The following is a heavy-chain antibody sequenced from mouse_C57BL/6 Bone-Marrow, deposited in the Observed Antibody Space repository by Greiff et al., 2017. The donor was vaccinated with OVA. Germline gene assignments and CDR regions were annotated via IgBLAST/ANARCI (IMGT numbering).Heavy chain of an antibody. CDR1: GYTFTDYY. J-gene: IGHJ3*01. V-gene: IGHV1-19*01. CDR2: INPYNGGT. D-gene: IGHD1-1*01. Sequence: EVQLQQSGPVLVKPGASVKMSCKASGYTFTDYYMNWVKQSHGKSLEWIGVINPYNGGTSYNQKFKGKATLTVDKSSSTAYMELNSLTSEDSAVYYCARRGVIYYYGSSWFAYWGQGTLVTVSA. CDR3: ARRGVIYYYGSSWFAY.